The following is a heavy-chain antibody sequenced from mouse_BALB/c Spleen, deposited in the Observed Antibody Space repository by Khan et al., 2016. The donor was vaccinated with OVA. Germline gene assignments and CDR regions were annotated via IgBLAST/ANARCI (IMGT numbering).Heavy chain of an antibody. CDR1: GFAFSSYD. V-gene: IGHV5-9*02. D-gene: IGHD2-10*01. CDR3: ARPSYYGNPWCNY. J-gene: IGHJ3*01. CDR2: ISGTGIYT. Sequence: EVQLQESGGGLVKPGGSLKLSCAPSGFAFSSYDMSWVRQTPEKRLEWVATISGTGIYTYYPDSVKGRFTISRDNARNTLYLQMSSLRSEDTALYYCARPSYYGNPWCNYWGQGTLVTVSA.